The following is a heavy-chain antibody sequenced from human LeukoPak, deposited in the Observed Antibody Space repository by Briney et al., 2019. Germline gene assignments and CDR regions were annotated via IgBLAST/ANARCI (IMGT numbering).Heavy chain of an antibody. CDR3: ARDPLRWLQNNYYYYYMDV. J-gene: IGHJ6*03. D-gene: IGHD5-24*01. V-gene: IGHV3-48*02. Sequence: GCSLRLSCAASGFSFSNFGMNWVRQAPGKGLEWVSYISSTSRTIYYADSVKGRFTLSRDNAKNSVYLQMNSLRDEDTAVYFCARDPLRWLQNNYYYYYMDVWGKGTTVTVSS. CDR1: GFSFSNFG. CDR2: ISSTSRTI.